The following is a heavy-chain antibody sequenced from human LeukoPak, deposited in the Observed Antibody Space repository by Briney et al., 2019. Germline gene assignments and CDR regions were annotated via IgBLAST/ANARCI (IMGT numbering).Heavy chain of an antibody. Sequence: PSETLSLTCTVSGGSISSSSYYWGWVRQSPGKGLEWIGSISDSGNTYYNPSLKSRVTISVDTSKNQFSLKLSSVTAADTAVYYCARGPGSSGYYLGFWYWGQGTLVTVSS. CDR1: GGSISSSSYY. V-gene: IGHV4-39*07. CDR2: ISDSGNT. J-gene: IGHJ4*02. D-gene: IGHD3-22*01. CDR3: ARGPGSSGYYLGFWY.